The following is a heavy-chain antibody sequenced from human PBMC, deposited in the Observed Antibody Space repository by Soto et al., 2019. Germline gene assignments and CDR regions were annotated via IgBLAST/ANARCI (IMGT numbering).Heavy chain of an antibody. V-gene: IGHV3-30*18. CDR3: AKDLGYTSRWTGTIKYKGMDV. CDR2: VSYEGANK. J-gene: IGHJ6*01. Sequence: PVGSLILSCLTSVFTFITYFIHLFLQAPGNGPEWVAVVSYEGANKYYGYSVKGRFTISRDNSKNTLYLQMNRLSVEDTAVYFCAKDLGYTSRWTGTIKYKGMDVWGQGTXVKVSS. D-gene: IGHD5-12*01. CDR1: VFTFITYF.